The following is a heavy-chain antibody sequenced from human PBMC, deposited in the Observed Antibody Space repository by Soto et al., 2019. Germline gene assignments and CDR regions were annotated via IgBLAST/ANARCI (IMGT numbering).Heavy chain of an antibody. J-gene: IGHJ6*02. D-gene: IGHD4-4*01. CDR2: IYPGDSDT. Sequence: PGESLKISCKGSGYSFTSYWSGWVRQMPGKGLGWMGIIYPGDSDTRYSPSFQGQVTISADKSISTAYLQWSSLKASDTAMYYCARTDSNYESDPYYYYGMDVWGQGTTVTVSS. V-gene: IGHV5-51*01. CDR1: GYSFTSYW. CDR3: ARTDSNYESDPYYYYGMDV.